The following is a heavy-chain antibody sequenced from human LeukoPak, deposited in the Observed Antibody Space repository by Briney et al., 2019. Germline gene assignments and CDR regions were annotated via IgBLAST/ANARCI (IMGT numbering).Heavy chain of an antibody. D-gene: IGHD5-24*01. J-gene: IGHJ4*02. CDR3: ARRDGYTSEY. Sequence: GESLKISCEGSGYTFPNYWIGWVRQMPGKGLEWMGIIYPGDSDTRYSPSFQGQVTMSADKSINTAYLRWSSLKASDSAIYYCARRDGYTSEYWGQGTLVTVSS. CDR2: IYPGDSDT. V-gene: IGHV5-51*01. CDR1: GYTFPNYW.